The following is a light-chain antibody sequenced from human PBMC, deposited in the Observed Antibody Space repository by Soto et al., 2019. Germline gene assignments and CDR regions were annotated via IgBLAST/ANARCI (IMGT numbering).Light chain of an antibody. CDR1: QSVSKY. Sequence: EIVLTQSLGTLSLSPGERATLSCRASQSVSKYLAWYQQKPGQAPRVLIYGASSRATGIPDRFSGSGSGTDFTLTISRLEPEDFAVYYCQHYSSSPWTFGQGTKVEIK. J-gene: IGKJ1*01. V-gene: IGKV3-20*01. CDR3: QHYSSSPWT. CDR2: GAS.